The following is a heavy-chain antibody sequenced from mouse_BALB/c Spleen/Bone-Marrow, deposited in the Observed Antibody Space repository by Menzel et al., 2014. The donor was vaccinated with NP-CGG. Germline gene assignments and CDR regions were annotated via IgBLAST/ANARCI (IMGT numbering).Heavy chain of an antibody. V-gene: IGHV1-59*01. CDR1: GYTFTSYW. Sequence: QVHVKQSGAELVKPGASAKMSCKASGYTFTSYWMHWVKQRPGQGLEWIGVIDPSDSYTSYNQKFKGKATLTVDTSSSTAYIQLSSLTSEDSAVYYCARGEVQAMGYWGQGTSVTVSS. J-gene: IGHJ4*01. D-gene: IGHD2-14*01. CDR2: IDPSDSYT. CDR3: ARGEVQAMGY.